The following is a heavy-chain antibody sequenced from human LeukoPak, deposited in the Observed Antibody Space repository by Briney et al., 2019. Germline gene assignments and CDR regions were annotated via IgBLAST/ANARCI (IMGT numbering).Heavy chain of an antibody. J-gene: IGHJ5*02. Sequence: GASVKVSCKASGGTFSSYAISWVRQAPGQGLEWMGRIIPILGIANYAQKFQGRVTITADKSTSTAYMELSSLRSEDTAVYYCARDRGFGVVVTALNWFDPWGQGTLVTVSS. CDR1: GGTFSSYA. CDR3: ARDRGFGVVVTALNWFDP. D-gene: IGHD2-21*02. V-gene: IGHV1-69*04. CDR2: IIPILGIA.